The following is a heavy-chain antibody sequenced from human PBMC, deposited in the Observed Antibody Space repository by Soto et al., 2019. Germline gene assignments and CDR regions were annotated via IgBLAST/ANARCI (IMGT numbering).Heavy chain of an antibody. Sequence: LRLSCAASGFSFSSYGMHWVRQAPGKGLGWVTVISYDAKNKFYADSVKGRFTISRDNSKNTLYLQMNSPRAEDTAVYYCAKDKDIVGTTAFDYWGQGILVTVSS. CDR2: ISYDAKNK. CDR3: AKDKDIVGTTAFDY. CDR1: GFSFSSYG. V-gene: IGHV3-30*18. D-gene: IGHD1-26*01. J-gene: IGHJ4*02.